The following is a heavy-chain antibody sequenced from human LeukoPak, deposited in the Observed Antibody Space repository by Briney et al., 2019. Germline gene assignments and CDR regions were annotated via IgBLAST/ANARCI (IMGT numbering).Heavy chain of an antibody. CDR2: ISYDGSNK. V-gene: IGHV3-30-3*01. CDR1: GFTFSSYA. CDR3: ARDQGSGSTSTDYGMDV. J-gene: IGHJ6*02. D-gene: IGHD1-1*01. Sequence: GGSLRLSCAASGFTFSSYAMHWVRQAPGKGLEWVAVISYDGSNKYYADSVKGRFTISRDNSKNTLYLQMNSLRAEDTAVYYCARDQGSGSTSTDYGMDVWGQGTTVTVSS.